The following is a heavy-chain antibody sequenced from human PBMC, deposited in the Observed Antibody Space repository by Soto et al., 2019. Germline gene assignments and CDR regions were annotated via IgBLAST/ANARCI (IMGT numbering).Heavy chain of an antibody. Sequence: GGPLRLSCAASGFTFSSYAMSWVRQAPGKGLEWVSAISGSGGSTYYADSVKGRFTISRDNSKNTLYLQMNSLRAEDTAVYYCAKDPLYYYDSSDRGPFDYWGQGTLVTVSS. CDR1: GFTFSSYA. D-gene: IGHD3-22*01. V-gene: IGHV3-23*01. J-gene: IGHJ4*02. CDR3: AKDPLYYYDSSDRGPFDY. CDR2: ISGSGGST.